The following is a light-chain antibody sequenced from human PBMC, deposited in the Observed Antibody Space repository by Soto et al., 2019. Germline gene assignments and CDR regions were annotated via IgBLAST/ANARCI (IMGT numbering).Light chain of an antibody. V-gene: IGKV3-20*01. CDR2: GAS. J-gene: IGKJ1*01. CDR1: QSVSNNY. Sequence: ESVLTQSPATLSLSPGERATLSCRASQSVSNNYLAWYQQKPGQAPRLLMYGASNRATGIPDRFSGSGSGTDFSLTISSLEPGDLAVYYCQQYGSSPRTFGQGTKVDIK. CDR3: QQYGSSPRT.